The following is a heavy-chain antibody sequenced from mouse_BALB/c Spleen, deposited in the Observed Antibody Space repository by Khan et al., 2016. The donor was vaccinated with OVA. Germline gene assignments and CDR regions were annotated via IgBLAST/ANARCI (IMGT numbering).Heavy chain of an antibody. V-gene: IGHV14-3*02. J-gene: IGHJ2*01. CDR3: ARMARK. CDR2: IDPPHGNT. CDR1: GLNIKDTY. Sequence: ELVESGATVKLSCTAFGLNIKDTYMHWPKQWPEQGLEWIRRIDPPHGNTIYDPKFQGKATITADTSSNTTYLPLRSLTSEDTAVYYCARMARKWGQGTTLTVSS.